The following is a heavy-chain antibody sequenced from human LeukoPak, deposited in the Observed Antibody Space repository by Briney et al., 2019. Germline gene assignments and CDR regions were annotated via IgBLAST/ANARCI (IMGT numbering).Heavy chain of an antibody. Sequence: GRSLRLSCAASGFTFSSYGMHWVRQAPGKGLEWVAVIWYDGSNKYYADSVKGRFTISRDNSKNTLYLQMNSLRAEGTAVYYCARDPGFLDYYDSSGYYPLGFDYWGQGTLVTVSS. CDR1: GFTFSSYG. J-gene: IGHJ4*02. D-gene: IGHD3-22*01. CDR3: ARDPGFLDYYDSSGYYPLGFDY. CDR2: IWYDGSNK. V-gene: IGHV3-33*01.